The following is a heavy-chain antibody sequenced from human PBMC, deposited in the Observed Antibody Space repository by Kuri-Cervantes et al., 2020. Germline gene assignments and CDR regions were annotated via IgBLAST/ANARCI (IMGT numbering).Heavy chain of an antibody. D-gene: IGHD3-3*01. J-gene: IGHJ3*02. Sequence: ASVKVSCKASGYTFADSHIHWVRQAPGQGPEWMGWISPNSGGTYYSRGFQDRVTMTRDTSISTAYMELSRLRSDDTAVYYCARGRRRILRFLEWLLPLPETEAFDIWGQGTMVTVSS. V-gene: IGHV1-2*02. CDR2: ISPNSGGT. CDR3: ARGRRRILRFLEWLLPLPETEAFDI. CDR1: GYTFADSH.